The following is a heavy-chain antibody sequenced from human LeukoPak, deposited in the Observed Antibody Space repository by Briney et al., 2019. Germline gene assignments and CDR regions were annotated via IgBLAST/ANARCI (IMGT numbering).Heavy chain of an antibody. D-gene: IGHD3-22*01. CDR2: ISYDGSNK. Sequence: PGRSLRLSCAASGCTFSSYGMHWVRQAPGKGLEWVAVISYDGSNKYYADSVRGRFTISRDNSKNTLYLQMNSLRAEDTAVYYCAKVTRPTYYYDSGSAFDIWGQGTMVTVSS. J-gene: IGHJ3*02. CDR3: AKVTRPTYYYDSGSAFDI. V-gene: IGHV3-30*18. CDR1: GCTFSSYG.